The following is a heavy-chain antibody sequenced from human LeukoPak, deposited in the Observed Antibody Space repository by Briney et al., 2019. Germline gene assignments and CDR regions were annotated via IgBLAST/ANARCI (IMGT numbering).Heavy chain of an antibody. CDR2: ISTYNGNT. D-gene: IGHD3-3*01. Sequence: GASVKVSCKASGYTFTSYGISWVRQAPGQGLEWMGWISTYNGNTNYAQNLQGRVTMATDTSTSTANMELRSLRSDDTAVYYCARRITIFLYMDVWGKGTTVTVSS. V-gene: IGHV1-18*01. CDR3: ARRITIFLYMDV. CDR1: GYTFTSYG. J-gene: IGHJ6*03.